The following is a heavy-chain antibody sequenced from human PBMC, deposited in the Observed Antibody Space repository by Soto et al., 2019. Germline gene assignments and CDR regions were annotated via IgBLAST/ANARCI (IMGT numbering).Heavy chain of an antibody. CDR1: GFTFSSYG. Sequence: GGSLRLSCAASGFTFSSYGMHWVRQAPGKGLEWVAVIWYDGSNKYYADSVKGRFTISRDNSKNTLYLQMNSLRAEDTAVYYCARDGITMVRGGIDYWGQGTLVTVSS. CDR2: IWYDGSNK. CDR3: ARDGITMVRGGIDY. D-gene: IGHD3-10*01. J-gene: IGHJ4*02. V-gene: IGHV3-33*01.